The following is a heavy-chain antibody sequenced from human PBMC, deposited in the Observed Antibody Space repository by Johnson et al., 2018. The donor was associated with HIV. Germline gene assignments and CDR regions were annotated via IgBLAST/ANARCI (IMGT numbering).Heavy chain of an antibody. CDR2: IRSKAYGGTA. CDR3: ARVPCKGVTPDAVDM. CDR1: GYSFGDYA. D-gene: IGHD2-21*02. V-gene: IGHV3-49*03. Sequence: MQLVESGGGLVQPGRSLKLSCTASGYSFGDYALSWFRQAPGKGPEWVSFIRSKAYGGTAEYAASVRPRFTVSRDDSENMAYLQMNSLKTEDTAVYFCARVPCKGVTPDAVDMWGQGTMVTVSS. J-gene: IGHJ3*02.